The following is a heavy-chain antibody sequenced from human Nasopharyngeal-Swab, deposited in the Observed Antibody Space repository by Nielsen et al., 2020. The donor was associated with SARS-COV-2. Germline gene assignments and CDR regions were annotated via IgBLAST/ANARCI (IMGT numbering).Heavy chain of an antibody. CDR2: ISSSISYI. CDR3: ARKGIAVAGTWFDP. D-gene: IGHD6-19*01. V-gene: IGHV3-21*01. J-gene: IGHJ5*02. Sequence: GESLKISCAASGFTFSSYSMNWVRQAPGKGLEWVSSISSSISYIYYAYSVKGRFTISRDNAKNSLYLQMNSLRAEDTAVYYCARKGIAVAGTWFDPWGQGTLVTVSS. CDR1: GFTFSSYS.